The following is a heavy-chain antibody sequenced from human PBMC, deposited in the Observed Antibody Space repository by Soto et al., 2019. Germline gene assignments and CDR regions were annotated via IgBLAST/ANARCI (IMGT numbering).Heavy chain of an antibody. D-gene: IGHD2-21*02. CDR1: GFTFFTSA. J-gene: IGHJ4*02. V-gene: IGHV1-58*02. CDR3: AADPYCGGDCYFDY. CDR2: IVVGSGNT. Sequence: SVKVSCKASGFTFFTSAIQWVRQARGQRLEWMGWIVVGSGNTNYAQKFQERVSITRDMSTNTAYMDLTSLRSEDTAVYYCAADPYCGGDCYFDYWGQGTMVTVPQ.